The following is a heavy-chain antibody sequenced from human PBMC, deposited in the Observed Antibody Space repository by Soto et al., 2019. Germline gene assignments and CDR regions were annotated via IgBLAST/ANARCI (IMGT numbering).Heavy chain of an antibody. CDR2: INAYNGNT. CDR3: ARDQPMARFDY. D-gene: IGHD3-10*01. CDR1: GYTFTSYG. V-gene: IGHV1-18*01. J-gene: IGHJ4*02. Sequence: QVQLWQSGAEVKKPGASVKVSCKASGYTFTSYGISWVRQAPGQGLEWMGWINAYNGNTKSAQKIQVRVTMTTDTSTSTASMDLTRLISDDTAVYYCARDQPMARFDYWGQGNLVTVSS.